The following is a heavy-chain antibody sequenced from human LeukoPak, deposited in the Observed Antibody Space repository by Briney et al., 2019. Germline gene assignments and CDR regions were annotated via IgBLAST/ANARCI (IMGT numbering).Heavy chain of an antibody. Sequence: ASVKVSCKASGYTFTSYGISWVRQAPGQGLEWMGWISAYNGNTNYAQKLQGRVTMTTDTSTSTAYMELRSPRSDDTAVYYCARDSGRITMVRGVTPPDYWGQGTLVTVSS. D-gene: IGHD3-10*01. CDR1: GYTFTSYG. J-gene: IGHJ4*02. CDR2: ISAYNGNT. V-gene: IGHV1-18*01. CDR3: ARDSGRITMVRGVTPPDY.